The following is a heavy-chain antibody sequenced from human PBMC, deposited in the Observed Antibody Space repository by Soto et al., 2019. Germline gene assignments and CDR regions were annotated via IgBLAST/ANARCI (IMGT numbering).Heavy chain of an antibody. J-gene: IGHJ5*02. Sequence: PSETLSLTCTVSGDSISRYFWSWIRQPPGKGLEWIGYVYYSGSTNYNPSLKSRVTISADTSKNQFSLKLSSVTAADTALYYCARLDDYVRFDPWGQGTLVTVS. D-gene: IGHD4-17*01. CDR1: GDSISRYF. CDR2: VYYSGST. V-gene: IGHV4-59*12. CDR3: ARLDDYVRFDP.